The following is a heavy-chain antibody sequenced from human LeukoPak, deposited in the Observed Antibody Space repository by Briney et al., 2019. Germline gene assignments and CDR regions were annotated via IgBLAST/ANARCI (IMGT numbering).Heavy chain of an antibody. D-gene: IGHD3-22*01. Sequence: GGSLRLSCAASGFTVTSNYMSWVRQAPGKGLERVSVIYSSGGTNYADSVKGRFTISRDSSKNTLYLQMSSLRAEDTAVYFCARRHYDRTGYYYVDWGQGTLVTVSS. CDR3: ARRHYDRTGYYYVD. CDR2: IYSSGGT. V-gene: IGHV3-66*04. J-gene: IGHJ4*02. CDR1: GFTVTSNY.